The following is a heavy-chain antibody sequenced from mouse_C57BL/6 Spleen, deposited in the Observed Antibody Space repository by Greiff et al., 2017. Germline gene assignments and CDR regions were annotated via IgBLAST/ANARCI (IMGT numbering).Heavy chain of an antibody. V-gene: IGHV5-4*01. D-gene: IGHD1-1*01. CDR1: GFTFSSYA. J-gene: IGHJ1*03. CDR2: ISDGGSYT. Sequence: EVQLQESGGGLVKPGGSLKLSCAASGFTFSSYAMSWVRQTPEKRLEWVATISDGGSYTYYPDNVKGRFTISRDNAKNNLYLQMSHLKSEDTAMYYCARNYYDGRDWDFDDWGTGTTVTVSS. CDR3: ARNYYDGRDWDFDD.